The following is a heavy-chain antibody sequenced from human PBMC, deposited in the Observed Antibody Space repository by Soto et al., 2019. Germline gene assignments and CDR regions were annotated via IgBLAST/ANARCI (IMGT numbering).Heavy chain of an antibody. CDR2: ISSSSSYI. CDR3: ARDGQQRVDYYGMEV. Sequence: PGGSLRLSCAASGFTFSSYSMNCVRQAPGKGLEWVSSISSSSSYIYYADSVNGRFTISIDNAKNSLYLQMNSLRAEDTAVYYCARDGQQRVDYYGMEVWGQGTTVTVSS. V-gene: IGHV3-21*01. D-gene: IGHD6-13*01. CDR1: GFTFSSYS. J-gene: IGHJ6*02.